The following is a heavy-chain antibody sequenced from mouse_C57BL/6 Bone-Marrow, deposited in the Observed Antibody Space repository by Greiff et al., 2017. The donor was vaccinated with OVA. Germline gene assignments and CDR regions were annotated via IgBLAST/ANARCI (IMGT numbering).Heavy chain of an antibody. CDR2: INSDGGST. D-gene: IGHD2-4*01. CDR3: ASYYDYDDYAMDY. CDR1: EYEFPSHD. Sequence: EVKLMESGGGLVQPGESLKLSCESNEYEFPSHDMSWVRKTPEKRLELVAAINSDGGSTYYPDTMERRFIISRDNTKKTLYLQMSSLRSEDTALYYCASYYDYDDYAMDYWGQGTSVTVSS. J-gene: IGHJ4*01. V-gene: IGHV5-2*01.